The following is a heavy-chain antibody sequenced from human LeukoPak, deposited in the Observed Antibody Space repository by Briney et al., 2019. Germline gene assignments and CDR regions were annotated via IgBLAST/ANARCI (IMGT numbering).Heavy chain of an antibody. CDR1: GYTFTSYD. CDR2: MNPNSGNT. J-gene: IGHJ4*02. Sequence: GASVKVSCKASGYTFTSYDINWVRQATGQGLEWMGWMNPNSGNTGYAQKFQGRVTMTRNTSISTAYMELSSLRSEDTAVYYCARGLRSARQLAARPLYYWGQGTLVTVSS. V-gene: IGHV1-8*01. D-gene: IGHD6-6*01. CDR3: ARGLRSARQLAARPLYY.